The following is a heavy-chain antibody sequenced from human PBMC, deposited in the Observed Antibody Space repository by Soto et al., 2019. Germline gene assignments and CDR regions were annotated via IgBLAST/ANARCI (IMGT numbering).Heavy chain of an antibody. CDR1: GFSLSTSGVG. V-gene: IGHV2-5*01. CDR3: AHMRGSSSSFDY. CDR2: IYWNDDK. Sequence: SGPTLVNPTQTLTLTCTFSGFSLSTSGVGVGWIRQPPGKALEWLALIYWNDDKWYSPSLKSRLTITKDTSENQVVLTVTNMDPVDTATYYCAHMRGSSSSFDYWGQGTLVTAPQ. J-gene: IGHJ4*02. D-gene: IGHD6-13*01.